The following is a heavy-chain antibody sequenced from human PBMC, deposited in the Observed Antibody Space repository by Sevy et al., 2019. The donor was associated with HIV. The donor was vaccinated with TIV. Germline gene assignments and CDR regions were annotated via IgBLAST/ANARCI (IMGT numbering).Heavy chain of an antibody. D-gene: IGHD6-13*01. CDR1: GFTFSSYW. J-gene: IGHJ2*01. CDR2: INSDGSST. Sequence: GGSLRLSCAASGFTFSSYWMHWVRQAPGKGLVWVSRINSDGSSTSYADSVKGRFTSSRDNAKNTLYLQMNSLRAEDTAVYYCARASGYSNGWYIWYFDLWGRGTLVTVSS. CDR3: ARASGYSNGWYIWYFDL. V-gene: IGHV3-74*01.